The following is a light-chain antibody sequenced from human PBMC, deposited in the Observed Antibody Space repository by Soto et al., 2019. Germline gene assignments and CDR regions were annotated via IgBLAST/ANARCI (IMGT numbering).Light chain of an antibody. V-gene: IGKV4-1*01. CDR3: QQYFVITWT. Sequence: DIVMTQSPDSLAVSLGERATINCKSSESVLSSSDNKNYLTWYQQKPGQPPKLLMSYASPRDSGVPDRFTGSGSGAEFTLTISILQAEDVAVYYCQQYFVITWTFGQGAKLDIK. CDR2: YAS. CDR1: ESVLSSSDNKNY. J-gene: IGKJ1*01.